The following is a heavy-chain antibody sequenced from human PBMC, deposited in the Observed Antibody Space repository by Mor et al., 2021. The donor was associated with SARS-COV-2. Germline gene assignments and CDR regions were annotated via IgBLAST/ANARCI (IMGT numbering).Heavy chain of an antibody. J-gene: IGHJ6*03. Sequence: PNSGNTGYAQKFQGRVTMTRNTSISTAYMELSSLRSEDTAVYYCARAAARYYYYMDVWGKGTTVTVSS. CDR3: ARAAARYYYYMDV. D-gene: IGHD2-2*01. CDR2: PNSGNT. V-gene: IGHV1-8*01.